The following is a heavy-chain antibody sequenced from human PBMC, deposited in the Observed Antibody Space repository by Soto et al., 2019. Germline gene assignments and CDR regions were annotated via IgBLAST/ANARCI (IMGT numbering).Heavy chain of an antibody. J-gene: IGHJ5*02. D-gene: IGHD6-19*01. CDR1: VYSFTSYW. CDR3: ARPRQRYRSGLSPGEDNWFDP. CDR2: IYPGDSHT. V-gene: IGHV5-51*01. Sequence: GESLKISCKGSVYSFTSYWNGWVRQMPVKVLVWMGIIYPGDSHTRYSPSFQGQVTISADKSISTAYLQWSSLKASDTAMYYCARPRQRYRSGLSPGEDNWFDPWGQGTLVTLSS.